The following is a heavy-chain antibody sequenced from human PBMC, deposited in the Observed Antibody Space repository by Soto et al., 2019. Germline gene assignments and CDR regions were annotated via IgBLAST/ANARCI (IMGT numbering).Heavy chain of an antibody. CDR3: ARSPVYGNWFDH. V-gene: IGHV4-39*01. CDR2: IYYSGST. CDR1: GGSISSSSYY. J-gene: IGHJ5*02. D-gene: IGHD4-17*01. Sequence: PSETLSLTCTVSGGSISSSSYYWGWIRQPPGKGLEWIGSIYYSGSTYYNPSLKSRVTISVDTSKNQFSLKLSSVTAADTAVYYCARSPVYGNWFDHWGQGTLVTVSS.